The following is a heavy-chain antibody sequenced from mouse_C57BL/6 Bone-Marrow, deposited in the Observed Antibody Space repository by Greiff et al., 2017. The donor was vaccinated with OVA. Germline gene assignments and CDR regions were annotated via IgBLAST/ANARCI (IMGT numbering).Heavy chain of an antibody. V-gene: IGHV1-69*01. CDR1: GYTFTSYW. CDR2: IDPSDSYT. Sequence: QVQLKQPGAELVMPGASVKLSCKASGYTFTSYWMHWVKQRPGQGLEWIGEIDPSDSYTNYNQKFKGKSTLTVDKSSSTAYMQLSSLTSEDSAVYYCAREGGYYGYYFDYWGQGTTLTVSS. J-gene: IGHJ2*01. D-gene: IGHD2-2*01. CDR3: AREGGYYGYYFDY.